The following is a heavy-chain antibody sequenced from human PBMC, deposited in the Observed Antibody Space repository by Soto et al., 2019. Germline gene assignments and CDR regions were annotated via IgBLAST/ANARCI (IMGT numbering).Heavy chain of an antibody. Sequence: SVKVSCKASGGTFSSYTISWVRQAPGQGLEWMGRIIPILGIANYAQKFQDRVTITADKSTSTAYMELSSLASEDTAVYYCEAGPLSCGDLEFDYWGKGILIIDSS. D-gene: IGHD4-17*01. CDR1: GGTFSSYT. CDR2: IIPILGIA. J-gene: IGHJ4*02. CDR3: EAGPLSCGDLEFDY. V-gene: IGHV1-69*02.